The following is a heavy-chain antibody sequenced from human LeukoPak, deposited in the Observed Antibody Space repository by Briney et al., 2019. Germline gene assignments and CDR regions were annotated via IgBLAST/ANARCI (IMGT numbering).Heavy chain of an antibody. J-gene: IGHJ3*02. V-gene: IGHV1-46*01. CDR1: GYTFTSYY. CDR2: INPSGGST. Sequence: ASVKVSCKASGYTFTSYYMHWVRQAPGQGLEWMGIINPSGGSTSYAQKFQGRVTMTRDTSTSTVYMELSSLRSEDTAVYYCARQTGGVVVVNSPHDAFDIWGQGTMVTVSS. CDR3: ARQTGGVVVVNSPHDAFDI. D-gene: IGHD3-22*01.